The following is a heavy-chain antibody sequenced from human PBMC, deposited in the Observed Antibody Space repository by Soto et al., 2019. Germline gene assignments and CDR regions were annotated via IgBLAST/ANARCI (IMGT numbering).Heavy chain of an antibody. CDR3: ARWVDSGDYRGDEY. D-gene: IGHD4-17*01. CDR1: GASISSDGYY. J-gene: IGHJ4*02. V-gene: IGHV4-31*03. Sequence: QVQLQESGPGLVKPSQTLSLTCTVSGASISSDGYYWSWIRQHPGKGLEWIGYIYYSEYTYYNPSLKSRVTISVDTSKNQFSLKLTSVTVADTAVYYCARWVDSGDYRGDEYWGQGALVTVSS. CDR2: IYYSEYT.